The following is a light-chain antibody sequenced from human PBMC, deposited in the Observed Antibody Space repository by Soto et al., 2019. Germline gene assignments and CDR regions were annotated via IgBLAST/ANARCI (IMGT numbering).Light chain of an antibody. J-gene: IGLJ2*01. CDR3: SSYTTDSTLVV. CDR1: SSDVGGYNF. V-gene: IGLV2-14*03. Sequence: QSVLTQPASVSASPGQSITIPCTGTSSDVGGYNFVSWYQQYPGKAPKLIIYDVTNRPSGVSNRFSGSKSGNTASLTISGLQAEDEATYYCSSYTTDSTLVVFGGGTKVTVL. CDR2: DVT.